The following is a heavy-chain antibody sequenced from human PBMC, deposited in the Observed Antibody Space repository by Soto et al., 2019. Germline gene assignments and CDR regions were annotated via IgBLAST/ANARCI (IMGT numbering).Heavy chain of an antibody. D-gene: IGHD3-22*01. V-gene: IGHV1-18*04. CDR1: GYTFTSYG. Sequence: ASVKVSCKASGYTFTSYGISWVRQAPGQGLEWMGWTSAYNGNTNYAQKLQGRVTMTTDTSTSTAYMELRSLRSDDTAVYYCARDADDYYDSSGCDYWGQGTLVTVSS. CDR2: TSAYNGNT. CDR3: ARDADDYYDSSGCDY. J-gene: IGHJ4*02.